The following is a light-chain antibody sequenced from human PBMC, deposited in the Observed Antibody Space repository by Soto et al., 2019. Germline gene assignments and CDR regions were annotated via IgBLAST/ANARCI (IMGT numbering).Light chain of an antibody. V-gene: IGKV2D-29*02. CDR3: MQSTQLPPT. J-gene: IGKJ5*01. Sequence: DVVMTQTPLSLSVSPGQASSISCKSSQSLLHITGETFLFWYLQKPGQSPQLLIYEVSTRVSGVPDRFSGSGSGTDFTLEISRVEIDDVGIYYCMQSTQLPPTFGQGTRLEIK. CDR1: QSLLHITGETF. CDR2: EVS.